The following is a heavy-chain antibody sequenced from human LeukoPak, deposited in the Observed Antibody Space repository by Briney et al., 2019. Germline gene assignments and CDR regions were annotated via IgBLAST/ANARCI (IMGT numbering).Heavy chain of an antibody. V-gene: IGHV3-30*03. D-gene: IGHD5-18*01. CDR3: ATQASIQLWLLYYDY. Sequence: GGSLRLSCAASGFSFSSFAMHWVRQAPGKGLEWVSIISFDGTYKFFADSVEGRFTISRDASKNTLYLEMNSLRGEDTAVYYCATQASIQLWLLYYDYWGQGTLVTVSS. CDR1: GFSFSSFA. CDR2: ISFDGTYK. J-gene: IGHJ4*02.